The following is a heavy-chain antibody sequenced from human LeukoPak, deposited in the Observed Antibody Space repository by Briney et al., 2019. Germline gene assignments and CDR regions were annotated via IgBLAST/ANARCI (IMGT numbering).Heavy chain of an antibody. J-gene: IGHJ5*02. D-gene: IGHD2-2*01. Sequence: KASETLSLTCAVYGGSFSGYYWSWIRQPPGKGLEWIGEINHSGSTNYNPSLKSRVTISVDTSKNQFSLKLSSVTAADTAVYYCARGVCSSTSCKSVVRRASFDPWGQGTLVTVSS. CDR2: INHSGST. V-gene: IGHV4-34*01. CDR3: ARGVCSSTSCKSVVRRASFDP. CDR1: GGSFSGYY.